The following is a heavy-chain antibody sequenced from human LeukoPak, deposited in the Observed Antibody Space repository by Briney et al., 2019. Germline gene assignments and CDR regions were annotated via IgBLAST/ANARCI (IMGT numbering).Heavy chain of an antibody. D-gene: IGHD3-22*01. CDR1: GYTFTSYY. CDR3: ASWGTMGSGYYYEQNQTLAFDY. V-gene: IGHV1-2*02. J-gene: IGHJ4*02. CDR2: INPNSGGT. Sequence: PGASVEVSCKASGYTFTSYYMHWVRQAPGQGLEWMGWINPNSGGTNYAQKFQGRVTMTRDTSISTAYMELSRLRSDDTAVYYCASWGTMGSGYYYEQNQTLAFDYWGQGTLVTVSS.